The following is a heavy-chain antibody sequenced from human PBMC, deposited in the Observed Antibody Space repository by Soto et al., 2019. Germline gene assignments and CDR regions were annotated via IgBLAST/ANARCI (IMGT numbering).Heavy chain of an antibody. Sequence: EVQLLESGGDFKQPGGSLRLSCEGSGFNFSNYALNWVRQAPGKRLEWVSVISGNSGTTYYAASVKGRFTISRDNSKKTLYLPMNSLRADDTAVYYCAKGRAITVFGVITPFDSWGQGNLVTVSS. CDR2: ISGNSGTT. CDR3: AKGRAITVFGVITPFDS. CDR1: GFNFSNYA. V-gene: IGHV3-23*01. J-gene: IGHJ4*02. D-gene: IGHD3-3*01.